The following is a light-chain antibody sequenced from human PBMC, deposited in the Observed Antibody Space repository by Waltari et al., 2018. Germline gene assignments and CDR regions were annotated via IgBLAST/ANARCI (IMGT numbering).Light chain of an antibody. Sequence: DIQMTQSPSTLSASVGDRVTITCRSSQSISSWLAWYQQKPGKAPKLLIYKASTLGRGIPSRFSGSGSGTDFTLTISSVEPEDIAIYYCQQRNTWPPYTFGQGTKLELK. CDR2: KAS. CDR3: QQRNTWPPYT. CDR1: QSISSW. V-gene: IGKV1-5*03. J-gene: IGKJ2*01.